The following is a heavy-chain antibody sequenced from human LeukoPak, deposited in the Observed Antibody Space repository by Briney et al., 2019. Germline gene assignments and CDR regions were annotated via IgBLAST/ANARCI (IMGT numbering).Heavy chain of an antibody. CDR2: IYYSGST. CDR3: ARDEDGAAARNFDS. J-gene: IGHJ4*02. Sequence: SETLSLTCTVSGGSISSSSYYWGWIRQPPGKGLEWIGSIYYSGSTYYNPSLKSRVTISVDTSKNQFSLKLSSVTAADTAVYYCARDEDGAAARNFDSWGQGILVTVSS. D-gene: IGHD6-13*01. CDR1: GGSISSSSYY. V-gene: IGHV4-39*07.